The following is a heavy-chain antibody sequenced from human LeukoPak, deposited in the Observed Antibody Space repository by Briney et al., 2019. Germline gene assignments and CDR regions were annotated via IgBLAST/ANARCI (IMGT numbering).Heavy chain of an antibody. CDR2: IYHSGST. CDR3: ARVGYDILTGYYYAEYYYYMDV. Sequence: SGTLSLTCAVSGGSISSSNWWSWVRQPPGKGLEWSGEIYHSGSTNYNPSLKSRVTISVDTSKNQFSLKLSSVTAADTAVYYCARVGYDILTGYYYAEYYYYMDVWGKGTTVTISS. CDR1: GGSISSSNW. V-gene: IGHV4-4*02. D-gene: IGHD3-9*01. J-gene: IGHJ6*03.